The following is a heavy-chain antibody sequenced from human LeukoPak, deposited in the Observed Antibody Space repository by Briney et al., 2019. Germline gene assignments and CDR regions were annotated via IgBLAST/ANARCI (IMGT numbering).Heavy chain of an antibody. CDR1: GGSFSGYY. CDR2: INHSGST. J-gene: IGHJ4*02. D-gene: IGHD2-2*01. V-gene: IGHV4-34*01. Sequence: KSSETLSLTCAVYGGSFSGYYWSWIRQPPGKGLEWIGEINHSGSTNYNPSLKSRVTISVDTSKNQFSLKLSSVTAADTAVYYCARTLGYCSSTSCYPLYFDYWGQGTLVTVSS. CDR3: ARTLGYCSSTSCYPLYFDY.